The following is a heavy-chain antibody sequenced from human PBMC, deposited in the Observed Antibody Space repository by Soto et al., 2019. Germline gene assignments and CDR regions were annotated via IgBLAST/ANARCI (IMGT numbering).Heavy chain of an antibody. J-gene: IGHJ4*02. V-gene: IGHV1-46*01. CDR2: ISLSGGNA. D-gene: IGHD6-6*01. Sequence: QVQLVQSGAEVKRPGASVKVSCKASGYSFSSYFIHWVRQAPGHGLEWMGIISLSGGNANYAQKVQGRVAMSRDTSTNTVFMELSSLRSEDTAVYYCARAPYSSSSFRLDYWGQGTLVTVSS. CDR3: ARAPYSSSSFRLDY. CDR1: GYSFSSYF.